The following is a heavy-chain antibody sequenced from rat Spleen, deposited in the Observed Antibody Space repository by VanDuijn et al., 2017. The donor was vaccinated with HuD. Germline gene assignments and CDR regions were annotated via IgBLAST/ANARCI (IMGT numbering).Heavy chain of an antibody. V-gene: IGHV5-7*01. D-gene: IGHD1-9*01. Sequence: EVQLAGSGGGLVQPGRSLKLSCAASGFTFSDYNMAWVRQAPKKGLEWVATISYDGSSTYYRDSVKGRFTISRDNAKSTLSLQMESLRSEDTATYYCARRHYGYTDYFDYWGQGVMVTVSS. CDR3: ARRHYGYTDYFDY. J-gene: IGHJ2*01. CDR1: GFTFSDYN. CDR2: ISYDGSST.